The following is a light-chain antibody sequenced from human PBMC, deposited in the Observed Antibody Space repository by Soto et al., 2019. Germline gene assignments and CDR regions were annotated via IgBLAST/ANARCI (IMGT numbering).Light chain of an antibody. CDR1: SSDVGGCKF. J-gene: IGLJ1*01. Sequence: QSALTQPPSASGSPGQSVTISCTGTSSDVGGCKFVSWYQQYPGKAPKLIIYEVSKRPSGVPDRFSGFKSGNTASLTVSGLQAEDEADYCCSSCAGSNNPYVFGTGTKLTVL. CDR2: EVS. CDR3: SSCAGSNNPYV. V-gene: IGLV2-8*01.